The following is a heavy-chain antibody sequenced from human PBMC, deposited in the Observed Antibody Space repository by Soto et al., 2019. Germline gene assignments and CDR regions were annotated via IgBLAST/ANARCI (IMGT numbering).Heavy chain of an antibody. CDR3: ARGDRYSGSFSDYFDP. CDR2: IYESGRT. D-gene: IGHD1-26*01. V-gene: IGHV4-30-2*01. Sequence: SETLSLTCIVSGASISTGGYSWSWIRQPPGKGPEWIGYIYESGRTYYKPSLKSRASISMDKSRNQFSVRLTSVTAADTAVYFCARGDRYSGSFSDYFDPWGQGTLVTV. J-gene: IGHJ5*02. CDR1: GASISTGGYS.